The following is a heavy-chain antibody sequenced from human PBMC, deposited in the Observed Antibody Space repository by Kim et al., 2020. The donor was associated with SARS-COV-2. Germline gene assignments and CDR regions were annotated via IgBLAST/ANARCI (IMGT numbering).Heavy chain of an antibody. D-gene: IGHD3-16*01. CDR3: ARAGRVWGTYYFDY. V-gene: IGHV1-3*01. Sequence: ASVKVSCKASGYTFTSYAMHWVRQAPGQRLEWMGWINAGNGNTKYSQKFQGRVTITRDTSASTAYMELSSLRSEDTAVYYCARAGRVWGTYYFDYWGQGTLVTVSS. CDR1: GYTFTSYA. J-gene: IGHJ4*02. CDR2: INAGNGNT.